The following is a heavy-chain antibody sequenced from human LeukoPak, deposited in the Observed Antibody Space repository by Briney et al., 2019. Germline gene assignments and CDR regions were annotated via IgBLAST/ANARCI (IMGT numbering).Heavy chain of an antibody. CDR2: ISYDGSNK. V-gene: IGHV3-30-3*01. CDR3: ARESPSGSSDY. Sequence: PGGSLRLSCAASGFTFSSYAMHWVRQAPGKGLEWVAVISYDGSNKYYADSVKGRFTISRDNSKNTLYLQMNSLRAEDTAVYYCARESPSGSSDYWGQGTLVTVSS. D-gene: IGHD1-26*01. J-gene: IGHJ4*02. CDR1: GFTFSSYA.